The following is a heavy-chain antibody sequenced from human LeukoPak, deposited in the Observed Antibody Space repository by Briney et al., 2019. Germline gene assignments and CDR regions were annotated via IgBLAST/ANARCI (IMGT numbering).Heavy chain of an antibody. V-gene: IGHV3-23*01. CDR1: GFTFSSYA. CDR2: ISGSGCST. CDR3: AKDRHAPGRYCSSTICFPFDP. J-gene: IGHJ5*02. D-gene: IGHD2-2*01. Sequence: PGGSLRLSCAASGFTFSSYAMSWVRQAPGKGLEWVSGISGSGCSTYYADSVKGRFTTYRDNSKSTLYLQMNSLRTEDTAVYYCAKDRHAPGRYCSSTICFPFDPWGQGTLVTVSS.